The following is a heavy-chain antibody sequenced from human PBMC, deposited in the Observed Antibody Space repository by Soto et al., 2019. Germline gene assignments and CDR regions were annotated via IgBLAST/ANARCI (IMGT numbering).Heavy chain of an antibody. J-gene: IGHJ6*03. Sequence: QDQLVQSGVEVKKPGASVKVSCKASGYSFTNYGITWVRQAPGQGFEWMGWISAYNGNTNYAQKFQGRVTLTTDASTSTAYLELRSLRSDYTAVYYCARDRGVAPPVAGNTHYYYYMDVWGKGTTVTVSS. CDR3: ARDRGVAPPVAGNTHYYYYMDV. D-gene: IGHD6-19*01. CDR1: GYSFTNYG. CDR2: ISAYNGNT. V-gene: IGHV1-18*01.